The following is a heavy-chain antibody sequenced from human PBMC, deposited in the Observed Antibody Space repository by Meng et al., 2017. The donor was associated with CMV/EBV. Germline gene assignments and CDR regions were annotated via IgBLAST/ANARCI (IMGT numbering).Heavy chain of an antibody. CDR1: GFPISNYW. V-gene: IGHV3-7*02. D-gene: IGHD4-17*01. Sequence: LGESGGGLVQPGGSLRLSGAASGFPISNYWMSWVRQAPGKGLEWVANIRNDGSERYYEDSVKGRFSISRDNADNSLYLQMNNLRAEDTAVYYCRLGHYSQDWGQGTLVTVSS. J-gene: IGHJ4*02. CDR3: RLGHYSQD. CDR2: IRNDGSER.